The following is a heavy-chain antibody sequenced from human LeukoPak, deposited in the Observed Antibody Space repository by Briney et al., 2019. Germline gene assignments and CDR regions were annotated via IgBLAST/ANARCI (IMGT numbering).Heavy chain of an antibody. V-gene: IGHV1-18*03. CDR1: GYTFTSYG. Sequence: ASVKVSCKASGYTFTSYGINWVRQAPGQGLEWMGWISAYNGNTNYAQELQGRVTMTTDTSTTTAYMELRSLRSDDMAVYYCARPQEEDGYNYNWAFDYWGQGTLVTVSS. D-gene: IGHD5-24*01. CDR2: ISAYNGNT. J-gene: IGHJ4*02. CDR3: ARPQEEDGYNYNWAFDY.